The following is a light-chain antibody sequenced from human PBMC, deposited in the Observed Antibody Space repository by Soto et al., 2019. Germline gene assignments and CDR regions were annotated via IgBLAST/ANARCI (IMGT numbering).Light chain of an antibody. Sequence: IVMTQSPDSLAVSLGERATINCKSSQTILYSSNNKNYLTWYQQKPGQPPKLLIYWASTRESGVPDRFSGSGSGTDFTLTISSLQAEDVAVYYCHQYYSTPYTFGQGTKLEIK. CDR2: WAS. CDR3: HQYYSTPYT. V-gene: IGKV4-1*01. J-gene: IGKJ2*01. CDR1: QTILYSSNNKNY.